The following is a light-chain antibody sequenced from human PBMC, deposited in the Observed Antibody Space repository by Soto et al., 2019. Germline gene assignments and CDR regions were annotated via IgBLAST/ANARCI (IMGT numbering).Light chain of an antibody. V-gene: IGKV1-5*03. CDR1: QSLNSW. CDR3: LQYVTVSST. J-gene: IGKJ1*01. Sequence: DIQMTQSPSPLSASVGDKVTITCRARQSLNSWLAWFQQKPGKAPKFLIYKASNLEAGVPSRFSGSGSGTEFTLTITSLQPEDFATYFCLQYVTVSSTFGQGTKVDIK. CDR2: KAS.